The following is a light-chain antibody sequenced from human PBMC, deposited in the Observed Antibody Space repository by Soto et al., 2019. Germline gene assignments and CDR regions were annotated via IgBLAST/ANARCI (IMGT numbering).Light chain of an antibody. V-gene: IGKV3-15*01. Sequence: EIVMTQSPATLSVSPGERATLSCSASQSVSSNLAWYQQKPGHAPRLLIYGASTRATGIPARFSGSGSGTEFTLTISSLQSEDFAVYYCQQYNNWPLTFGQGTKLEIK. J-gene: IGKJ2*01. CDR1: QSVSSN. CDR3: QQYNNWPLT. CDR2: GAS.